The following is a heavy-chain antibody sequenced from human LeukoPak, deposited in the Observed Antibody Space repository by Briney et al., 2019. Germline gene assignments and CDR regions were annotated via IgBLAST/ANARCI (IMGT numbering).Heavy chain of an antibody. D-gene: IGHD3-3*01. CDR2: ISWNGGGI. V-gene: IGHV3-9*01. Sequence: GGSLRLSCVASGFTFDNYAIHWVRQAPGKGLEWVSGISWNGGGIGYADSVKGRFTISRDNAKNSLYLQMNSLTNEDTALYYCTREGDGYYFASWGQGTLVTVSS. CDR1: GFTFDNYA. J-gene: IGHJ4*02. CDR3: TREGDGYYFAS.